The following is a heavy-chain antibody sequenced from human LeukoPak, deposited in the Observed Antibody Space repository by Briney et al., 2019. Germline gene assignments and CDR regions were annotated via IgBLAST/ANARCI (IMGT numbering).Heavy chain of an antibody. D-gene: IGHD3-3*01. V-gene: IGHV3-23*01. CDR1: GFTFSSYA. CDR3: AKTGEVYDFWSGIDY. J-gene: IGHJ4*02. Sequence: GGSLRLSCVVSGFTFSSYAMSWVRQAPGKGLEWVSGISGSGGSTYYADSVKGRFTISRDNTKNTLYLQMNSLRAEDTAVYYCAKTGEVYDFWSGIDYWGQGTLVTVSS. CDR2: ISGSGGST.